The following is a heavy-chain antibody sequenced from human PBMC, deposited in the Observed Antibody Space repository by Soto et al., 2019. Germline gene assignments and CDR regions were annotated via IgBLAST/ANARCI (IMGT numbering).Heavy chain of an antibody. Sequence: ASVKVSCKVSGYTLTELSMHWVRQAPGKGLEWMGGFDPEDGETIYAQKFQGRVTMTEDTSTDTAYMELSSLRSEDTAVYYCATACLEQLAPCTRGNARFDPWGQGTLVTVSS. CDR3: ATACLEQLAPCTRGNARFDP. J-gene: IGHJ5*02. D-gene: IGHD6-13*01. CDR1: GYTLTELS. V-gene: IGHV1-24*01. CDR2: FDPEDGET.